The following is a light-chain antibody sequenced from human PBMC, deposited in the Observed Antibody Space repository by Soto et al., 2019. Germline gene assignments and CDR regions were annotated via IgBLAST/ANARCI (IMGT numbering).Light chain of an antibody. Sequence: EIMLTQSQGTLALSPGEGATLSGSTGQSISSTYLAWYQQKPGQAPRLLIYDASNRATGIPARFSGSGSGTDFTLTISSLEPEDFAVYYCQQRSNWPLTFGGGTKVDIK. CDR1: QSISSTY. CDR2: DAS. V-gene: IGKV3-11*01. J-gene: IGKJ4*01. CDR3: QQRSNWPLT.